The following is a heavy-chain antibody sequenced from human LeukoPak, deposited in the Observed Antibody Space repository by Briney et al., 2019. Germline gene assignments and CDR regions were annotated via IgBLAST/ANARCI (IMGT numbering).Heavy chain of an antibody. CDR1: GFIFGGYS. CDR3: AKDITMIVVANAFDI. D-gene: IGHD3-22*01. J-gene: IGHJ3*02. Sequence: GGSLRLSCAASGFIFGGYSMHWVRQAPGKGLDWVTVISNDGKKEYYADSVKGRFTISRDNSKNTLYLQMNSLRAEDTAVYYCAKDITMIVVANAFDIWGQGTMVTVSS. V-gene: IGHV3-30*04. CDR2: ISNDGKKE.